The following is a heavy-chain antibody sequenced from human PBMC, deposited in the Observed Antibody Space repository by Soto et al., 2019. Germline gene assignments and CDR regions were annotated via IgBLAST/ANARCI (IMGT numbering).Heavy chain of an antibody. CDR3: ARERPDGARLDP. D-gene: IGHD6-6*01. Sequence: SETLSLTCTVSGGSISSSSYYWTWIRQPPGTGLEWIGEINHSGSTYYNPSLKSRVTISVDTSKNQFSLKLSSVTAADTAVYYCARERPDGARLDPWCQGTLVNVS. J-gene: IGHJ5*02. V-gene: IGHV4-39*07. CDR2: INHSGST. CDR1: GGSISSSSYY.